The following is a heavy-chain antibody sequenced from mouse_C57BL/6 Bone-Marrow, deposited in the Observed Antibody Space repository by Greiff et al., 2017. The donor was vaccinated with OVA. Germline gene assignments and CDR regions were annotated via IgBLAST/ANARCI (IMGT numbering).Heavy chain of an antibody. D-gene: IGHD2-4*01. CDR3: ASPYDYSWFAY. J-gene: IGHJ3*01. V-gene: IGHV5-6*01. Sequence: EVMLVESGGDLVKPGGSLKLSCAASGFTFSSYGMSWVRQTPDKRLEWVATISSGGSYTYYPDSVKGRFTISRDNAKNTLYLQMSSLKSEDTAMYYCASPYDYSWFAYWGQGTLVTVSA. CDR2: ISSGGSYT. CDR1: GFTFSSYG.